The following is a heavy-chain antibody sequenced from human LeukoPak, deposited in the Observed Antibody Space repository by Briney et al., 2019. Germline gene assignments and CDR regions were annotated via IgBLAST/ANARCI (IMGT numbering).Heavy chain of an antibody. J-gene: IGHJ3*02. D-gene: IGHD3-22*01. CDR3: ARDSPTYSSASEDAFDI. V-gene: IGHV3-33*01. CDR2: IWYDGSNK. CDR1: GFIFSSYG. Sequence: PGGSLRLSCAASGFIFSSYGMHWVRQAPGKGLEWVAVIWYDGSNKYYADSVKGRFTISRDNSKNTLYLQMNSLRAEDTAVYYCARDSPTYSSASEDAFDIWGQGTMVTVSS.